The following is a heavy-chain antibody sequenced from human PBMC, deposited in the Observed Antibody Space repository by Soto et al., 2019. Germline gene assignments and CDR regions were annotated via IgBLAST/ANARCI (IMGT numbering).Heavy chain of an antibody. J-gene: IGHJ5*02. Sequence: VESGGGLVQPGRSLRLSCAASGFRFADYTMHWVRQAPGKGLEWVSGLTWNSESIAYADSVKGRFTISRDNAKNSLYLQMNSLRAEDTAFYFCAKGAISGTLNWFDPWGQGTLVTVSS. V-gene: IGHV3-9*01. D-gene: IGHD6-13*01. CDR2: LTWNSESI. CDR3: AKGAISGTLNWFDP. CDR1: GFRFADYT.